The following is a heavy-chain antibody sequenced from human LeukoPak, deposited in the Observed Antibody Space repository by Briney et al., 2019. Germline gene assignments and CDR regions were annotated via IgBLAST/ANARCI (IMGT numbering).Heavy chain of an antibody. J-gene: IGHJ6*02. CDR2: MNPNSGNT. CDR1: GYTFTSHD. V-gene: IGHV1-8*01. CDR3: ARVPQLVLNNYYYYGMDV. Sequence: ASVKVSCKASGYTFTSHDINWVRQASGQGLEWMGWMNPNSGNTGYAQKFQGRVTMTRNTSISTAYMELSSLRSEDTAVYYCARVPQLVLNNYYYYGMDVWGQGTTVTVSS. D-gene: IGHD6-13*01.